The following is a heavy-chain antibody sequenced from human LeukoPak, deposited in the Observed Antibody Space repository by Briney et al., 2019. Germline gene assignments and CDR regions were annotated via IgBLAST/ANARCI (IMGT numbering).Heavy chain of an antibody. V-gene: IGHV3-23*01. CDR2: IRATASST. D-gene: IGHD3-3*01. CDR1: GFIFDNYV. J-gene: IGHJ4*02. Sequence: GGSLRLSCAASGFIFDNYVMSWVRQVPGKGLEWVAGIRATASSTSYAASVQGRFIISRDNSKNILYLQMNSLRAEDTAVYYCAKDHVPLNSDFWTHFDYWGQGALVAVSS. CDR3: AKDHVPLNSDFWTHFDY.